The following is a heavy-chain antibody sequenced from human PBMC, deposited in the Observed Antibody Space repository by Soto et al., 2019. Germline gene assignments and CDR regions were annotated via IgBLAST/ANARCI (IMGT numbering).Heavy chain of an antibody. CDR1: GGSVSSGSYY. J-gene: IGHJ5*02. Sequence: PSETLSLTCTVSGGSVSSGSYYWSWIRQPPGKRLEWIGYIYYSGSTNYNPSRKSRVPISVDTSKNQFSLKLSSVTAADTAVYYCARDQLSSSLYVWFDPWGQGTLVTVSS. D-gene: IGHD6-13*01. V-gene: IGHV4-61*01. CDR2: IYYSGST. CDR3: ARDQLSSSLYVWFDP.